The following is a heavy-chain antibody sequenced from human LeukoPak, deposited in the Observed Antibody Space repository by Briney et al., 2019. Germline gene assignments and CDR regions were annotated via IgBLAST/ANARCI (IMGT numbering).Heavy chain of an antibody. J-gene: IGHJ4*02. D-gene: IGHD3-22*01. V-gene: IGHV3-11*05. CDR2: ISSSSSYT. Sequence: GGSLRLSCAASGFPFSNYAMSWVRQAPGKGLEWVSYISSSSSYTNYADSVKGRFTISRDNAKNSLYLQMNSLRAEDTAVYYCARGAPNYYYDSSTNFDYWGQGTLVTVSS. CDR3: ARGAPNYYYDSSTNFDY. CDR1: GFPFSNYA.